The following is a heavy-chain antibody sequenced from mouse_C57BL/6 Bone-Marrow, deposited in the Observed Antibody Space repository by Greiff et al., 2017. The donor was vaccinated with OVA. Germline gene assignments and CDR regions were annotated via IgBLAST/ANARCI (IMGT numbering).Heavy chain of an antibody. CDR2: ISSGSSTI. V-gene: IGHV5-17*01. D-gene: IGHD1-1*01. J-gene: IGHJ4*01. CDR3: ARESSFYAMDY. CDR1: GFTFSDSG. Sequence: EVQVVESGGGLVKPGGSLKLSCAASGFTFSDSGMHWVRQAPEKGLEWVAYISSGSSTIYYADTVKGRVTISRDNAKNTLFLQMTSLRSEDTAMYYCARESSFYAMDYWGQGTSVTVSS.